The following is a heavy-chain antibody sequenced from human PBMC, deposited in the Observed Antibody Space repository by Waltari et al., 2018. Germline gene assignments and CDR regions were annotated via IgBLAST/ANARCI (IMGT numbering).Heavy chain of an antibody. CDR2: IYRSGNT. D-gene: IGHD3-10*01. CDR1: GYSLSTSYY. Sequence: QVQLQQSGPGLVKPSETLSLTSTVSGYSLSTSYYWGWIRSPHGQGLEWIGSIYRSGNTYYNPSLKSRVTISRDTSNNQFSLKLTSVTAADTAVYYCARLGVSGNYGTGSGYDYWGQGTLVTVSS. CDR3: ARLGVSGNYGTGSGYDY. J-gene: IGHJ4*02. V-gene: IGHV4-38-2*02.